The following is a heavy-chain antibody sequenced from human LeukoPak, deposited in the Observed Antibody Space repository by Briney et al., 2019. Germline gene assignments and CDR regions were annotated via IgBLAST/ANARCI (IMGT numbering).Heavy chain of an antibody. Sequence: SVKVSCKASGGTFSSYAISWVRQAPGQGLEWMGRIIPILGIANYAQKFQGRVTITADKSTSTAYMELSSLRSEDTAVYYCARDWAGGTIVGVVITNHFDCWGQGTLVTVSS. CDR1: GGTFSSYA. CDR3: ARDWAGGTIVGVVITNHFDC. CDR2: IIPILGIA. J-gene: IGHJ4*02. V-gene: IGHV1-69*04. D-gene: IGHD3-3*01.